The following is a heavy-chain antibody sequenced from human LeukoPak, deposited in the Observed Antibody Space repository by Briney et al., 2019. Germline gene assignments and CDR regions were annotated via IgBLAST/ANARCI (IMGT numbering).Heavy chain of an antibody. CDR2: INPNSGGT. Sequence: ASVKVSCKASGYTFTGYYMHWVRQAPGQGLEWMGWINPNSGGTNYAQKFQGRVTMTRDTSISTAYMELSRLRSDDTAVYYCARDYDSSGYTTFDYWGQGTLVTVSS. D-gene: IGHD3-22*01. V-gene: IGHV1-2*02. J-gene: IGHJ4*02. CDR1: GYTFTGYY. CDR3: ARDYDSSGYTTFDY.